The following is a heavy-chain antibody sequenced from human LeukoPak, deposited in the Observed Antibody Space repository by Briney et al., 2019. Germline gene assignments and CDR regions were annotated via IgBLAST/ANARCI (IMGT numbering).Heavy chain of an antibody. J-gene: IGHJ4*02. CDR2: IRYDGSNK. CDR3: AKDRTLGYYDSSGLNY. Sequence: GGSLRLSCAASGFTFSSYGMHWVRQAPGKGLEWAAFIRYDGSNKYYADSVKGRFTIPRDNSKNTLYLQMNSLRAEDTAVYYCAKDRTLGYYDSSGLNYWGQGTLVTVSS. V-gene: IGHV3-30*02. D-gene: IGHD3-22*01. CDR1: GFTFSSYG.